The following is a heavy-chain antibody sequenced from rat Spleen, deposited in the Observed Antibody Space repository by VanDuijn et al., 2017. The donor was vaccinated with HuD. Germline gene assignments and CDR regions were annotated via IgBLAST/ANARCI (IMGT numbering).Heavy chain of an antibody. J-gene: IGHJ2*01. D-gene: IGHD1-7*01. CDR3: TRGGYAVDY. V-gene: IGHV5-31*01. CDR1: GFTFNNYW. Sequence: EVQLVESGGGLVQPGRSLKLSCVASGFTFNNYWMTWIRQAPGKGLEWVASITITVGSTYYPNSVKGRFTILRDNTKSTLYLQMNILRSEDTATYYWTRGGYAVDYWGQGVMVSVST. CDR2: ITITVGST.